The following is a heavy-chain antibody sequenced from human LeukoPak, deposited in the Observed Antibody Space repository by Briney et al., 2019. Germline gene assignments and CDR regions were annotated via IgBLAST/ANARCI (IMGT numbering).Heavy chain of an antibody. CDR1: GGSISNSRNY. J-gene: IGHJ4*02. CDR2: IYTSGST. V-gene: IGHV4-61*02. CDR3: ARSWFGELLLLY. Sequence: SETLSLTCTVSGGSISNSRNYWAWIRQPAGKGLEWIGRIYTSGSTNYNPSLKSRVTMSVDTSKNQFSLKLSSVTAADTAVYYCARSWFGELLLLYWGQGTLVTVSS. D-gene: IGHD3-10*01.